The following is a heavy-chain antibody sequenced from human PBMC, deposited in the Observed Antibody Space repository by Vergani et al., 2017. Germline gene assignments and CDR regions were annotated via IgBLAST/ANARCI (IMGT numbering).Heavy chain of an antibody. CDR1: GGSISGSSYY. CDR2: IYYSGST. J-gene: IGHJ5*02. CDR3: AGGRRDGYNLPHWFDP. V-gene: IGHV4-39*07. Sequence: QLQLQESGPGLVKPSETLSHTCTVSGGSISGSSYYWGWIRQSPGKGLEWIGSIYYSGSTYYNPSLKSRVTISVDTSKNQFSLKLSSVTAADTAIYYCAGGRRDGYNLPHWFDPWGQGTLVTVSS. D-gene: IGHD5-24*01.